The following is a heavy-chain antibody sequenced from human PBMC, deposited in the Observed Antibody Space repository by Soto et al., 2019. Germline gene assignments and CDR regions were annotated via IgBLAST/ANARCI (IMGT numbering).Heavy chain of an antibody. CDR2: IYYSGST. D-gene: IGHD3-22*01. Sequence: SETLSLTCTVSGGSISSGGYYWSWIRQHPGRGLEWIGYIYYSGSTYYNPSLKSRVTISVDTSKNQFSLKLSSVTAADTAVYYCARDQGGSSGIFDYWGQGTLVTVSS. J-gene: IGHJ4*02. CDR1: GGSISSGGYY. CDR3: ARDQGGSSGIFDY. V-gene: IGHV4-31*03.